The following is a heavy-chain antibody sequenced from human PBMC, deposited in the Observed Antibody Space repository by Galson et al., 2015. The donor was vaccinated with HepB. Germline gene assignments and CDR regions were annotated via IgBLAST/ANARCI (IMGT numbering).Heavy chain of an antibody. D-gene: IGHD3-22*01. J-gene: IGHJ4*02. CDR3: ARARYYYDSSGSHYFDY. CDR1: GGTFSSYA. V-gene: IGHV1-69*13. Sequence: SVKVSCKASGGTFSSYAISWVRQAPGQGLEWMGGIIPIFGTANYAQKFQGRVTITADESTSTAYMELSSLRSEDTAVYYCARARYYYDSSGSHYFDYWGQGTLVTVSS. CDR2: IIPIFGTA.